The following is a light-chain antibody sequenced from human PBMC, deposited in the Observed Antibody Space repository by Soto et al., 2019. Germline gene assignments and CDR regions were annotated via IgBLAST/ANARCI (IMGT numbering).Light chain of an antibody. CDR3: QQYKSWWPIT. J-gene: IGKJ5*01. V-gene: IGKV3-15*01. Sequence: EIVLTQSPATLSVSPGERATLSCRASQNIDNKLVWYQQKPGQAPSLLLSNAVTRAPGIPARFNGSGFGTEFTLTISSLQPEDFATYYCQQYKSWWPITFGQGTRLEI. CDR2: NAV. CDR1: QNIDNK.